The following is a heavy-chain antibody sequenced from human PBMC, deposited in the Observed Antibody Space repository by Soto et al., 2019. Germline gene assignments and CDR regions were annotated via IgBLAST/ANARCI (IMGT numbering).Heavy chain of an antibody. J-gene: IGHJ4*02. Sequence: QVQLQESGPGLVKPSETLSLTCNVSGGSINSYYWNWIRQPPGKGLEWIAYIYYNGNTDSNPSLESRVTISLDTPKNQLSLKLSSVTAADTAVYYCARGYHGYCYANFDYWGQGILVTVSS. V-gene: IGHV4-59*01. CDR1: GGSINSYY. CDR3: ARGYHGYCYANFDY. CDR2: IYYNGNT. D-gene: IGHD2-2*01.